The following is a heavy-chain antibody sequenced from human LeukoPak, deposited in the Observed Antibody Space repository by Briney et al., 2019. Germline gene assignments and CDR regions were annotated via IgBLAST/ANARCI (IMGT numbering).Heavy chain of an antibody. J-gene: IGHJ4*02. Sequence: GGSLRLSCAASGFTFSSYAMSWVRQAPGKGLEWVAAISGSGGTTYYANSVKGRFTISRDNSKNTLYLQMNSLRAEDTAVYYCAKDRTPATRGVDYWGQGTLVTVSS. V-gene: IGHV3-23*01. CDR1: GFTFSSYA. CDR2: ISGSGGTT. D-gene: IGHD3-10*01. CDR3: AKDRTPATRGVDY.